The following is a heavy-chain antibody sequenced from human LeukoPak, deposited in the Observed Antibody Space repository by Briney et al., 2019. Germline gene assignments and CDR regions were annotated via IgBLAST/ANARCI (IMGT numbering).Heavy chain of an antibody. CDR2: INHSGST. V-gene: IGHV4-34*01. J-gene: IGHJ6*03. D-gene: IGHD5-18*01. CDR1: GGFFSGYY. CDR3: ARGFGGRGYSYGQYYYYMDV. Sequence: SETLSLTCAVYGGFFSGYYWSWIRQPPGKGLEWIGEINHSGSTNYNPSLKSRVTISVDTSKNQFSLKLSSVTAADTAVYYCARGFGGRGYSYGQYYYYMDVWGKGTTVTVSS.